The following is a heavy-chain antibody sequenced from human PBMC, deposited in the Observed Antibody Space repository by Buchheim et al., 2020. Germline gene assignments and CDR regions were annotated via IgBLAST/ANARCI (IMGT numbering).Heavy chain of an antibody. D-gene: IGHD3-22*01. CDR1: GFTFNAYG. J-gene: IGHJ4*02. V-gene: IGHV3-30*03. CDR3: ARSTKIEVVGVPPPDY. Sequence: QVQLMESGGGVVQPGRSLRLSCAASGFTFNAYGMHWVRQAPGKGLDWVAVISYDGNNKYYADSVKGRFTISRDNSKNTLYLQMNSLRAEDTAVYYCARSTKIEVVGVPPPDYWGQGTL. CDR2: ISYDGNNK.